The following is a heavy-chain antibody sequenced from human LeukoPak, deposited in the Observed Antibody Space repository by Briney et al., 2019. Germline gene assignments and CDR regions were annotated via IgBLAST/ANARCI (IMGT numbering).Heavy chain of an antibody. CDR1: GYTFTSYS. CDR2: ISTYNGSS. J-gene: IGHJ3*02. V-gene: IGHV1-18*01. CDR3: ARKRQWRGDDAFDI. D-gene: IGHD6-19*01. Sequence: GASVKVSCKASGYTFTSYSINWVRQAPGQGLEWMGWISTYNGSSNYAQKLQGRVTMTPDTSTSTAYMELRSLRSEDTAVYYCARKRQWRGDDAFDIWGQETMVTVSS.